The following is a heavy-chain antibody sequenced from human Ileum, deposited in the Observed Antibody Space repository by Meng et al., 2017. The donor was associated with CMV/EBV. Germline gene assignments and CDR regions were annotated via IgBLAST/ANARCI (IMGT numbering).Heavy chain of an antibody. J-gene: IGHJ4*02. V-gene: IGHV3-30-3*01. D-gene: IGHD3-10*01. CDR2: MSSDGSNT. Sequence: SGFTVRNYAIHWVRQAPGEGLEWVAFMSSDGSNTHYADSVKGRFTISRDNSKETLSLQMNSLRAEDSAVYYCTRGEGPGSYLIDYWGQGALVTVSS. CDR3: TRGEGPGSYLIDY. CDR1: GFTVRNYA.